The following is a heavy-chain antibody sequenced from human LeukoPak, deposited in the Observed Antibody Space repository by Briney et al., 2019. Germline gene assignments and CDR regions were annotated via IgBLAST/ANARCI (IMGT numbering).Heavy chain of an antibody. CDR1: GFSLSPSGMC. J-gene: IGHJ4*02. CDR2: IDWDDDK. V-gene: IGHV2-70*11. CDR3: ARIVRYYDFWSGYHTYYFDY. Sequence: ESGPTLVNPTQTLTLTCTFSGFSLSPSGMCVSWIRQPPGKALEWLARIDWDDDKYYSTSLKTRLTIAKDTSKNQVVLTMTNMDPVDTATYYCARIVRYYDFWSGYHTYYFDYWGQGTLVTVSS. D-gene: IGHD3-3*01.